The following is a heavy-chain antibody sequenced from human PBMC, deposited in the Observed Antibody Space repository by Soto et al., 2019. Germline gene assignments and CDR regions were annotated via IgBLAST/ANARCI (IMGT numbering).Heavy chain of an antibody. CDR1: GGTFSSYA. CDR2: IIPIFGTA. CDR3: ARESRYCSGGSCYFLPGIHY. D-gene: IGHD2-15*01. Sequence: QVQLVQSGAEVKKPGSSVKVSCKASGGTFSSYAISWVRQAPGQGLEWMGGIIPIFGTANYAQKFQGRVTIYADEYTSTAYMELSSLRPEETAVYYCARESRYCSGGSCYFLPGIHYWGQGPLVTVSS. V-gene: IGHV1-69*12. J-gene: IGHJ4*02.